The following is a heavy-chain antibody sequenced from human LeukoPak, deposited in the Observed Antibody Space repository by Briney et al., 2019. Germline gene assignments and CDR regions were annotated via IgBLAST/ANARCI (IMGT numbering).Heavy chain of an antibody. V-gene: IGHV1-24*01. Sequence: ASVKVSCKVSGYTLTELSMHWVRQAPGKGLEWMGGFDPEDGETIYAHKFQGRVTMTEDTSTDTAYMELSSLRSEDTAVYYCATLRAYGGNSFDYWGQGTLATVSS. CDR3: ATLRAYGGNSFDY. CDR1: GYTLTELS. CDR2: FDPEDGET. D-gene: IGHD4-23*01. J-gene: IGHJ4*02.